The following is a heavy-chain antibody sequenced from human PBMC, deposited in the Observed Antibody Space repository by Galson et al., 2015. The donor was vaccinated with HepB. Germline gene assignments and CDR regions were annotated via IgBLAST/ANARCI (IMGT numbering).Heavy chain of an antibody. Sequence: SLRLSCAASGFTFSSYGMHWVRQAPGKGLEWVAVIWYDGSNKYYADSVKGRFTISRDNSKNTLYLQMNSLRAEDTAVYYCARNYEDYYYYMDVWGKGTTVTVSS. D-gene: IGHD1-7*01. CDR3: ARNYEDYYYYMDV. V-gene: IGHV3-33*08. CDR1: GFTFSSYG. CDR2: IWYDGSNK. J-gene: IGHJ6*03.